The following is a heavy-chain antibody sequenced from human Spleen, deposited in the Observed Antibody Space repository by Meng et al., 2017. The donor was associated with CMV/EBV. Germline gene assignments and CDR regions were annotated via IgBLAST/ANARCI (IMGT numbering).Heavy chain of an antibody. CDR1: GFTFNIYY. D-gene: IGHD1-14*01. CDR2: INTDGRTI. V-gene: IGHV3-11*01. Sequence: GESLKISCAASGFTFNIYYMSWIRQAPGKGLEWVSSINTDGRTIDYADSVKGRFTISRDNAKNSLDLQMNSLRVEDTALYYCARDQASTPPGIDYFGMDVWGQGTTVTVSS. CDR3: ARDQASTPPGIDYFGMDV. J-gene: IGHJ6*02.